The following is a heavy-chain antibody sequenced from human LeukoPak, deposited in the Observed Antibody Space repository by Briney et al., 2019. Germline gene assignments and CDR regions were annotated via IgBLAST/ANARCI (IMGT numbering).Heavy chain of an antibody. CDR2: ISSSSSTI. D-gene: IGHD6-6*01. Sequence: GRSLRLSCAASGFTFSSYSMNWVRQAPGKGLEWVSYISSSSSTIYYGDSVKGRFTISRDNAKNSLYLQVNNLRAEDTAVYYCARGPNSNWSGLDFWGQGTLLTVSS. CDR3: ARGPNSNWSGLDF. J-gene: IGHJ4*02. CDR1: GFTFSSYS. V-gene: IGHV3-48*01.